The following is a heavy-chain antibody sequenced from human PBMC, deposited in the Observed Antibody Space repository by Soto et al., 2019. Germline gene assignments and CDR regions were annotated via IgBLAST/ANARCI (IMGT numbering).Heavy chain of an antibody. CDR1: AYTFTTYG. CDR2: ISGYNGHT. J-gene: IGHJ6*02. V-gene: IGHV1-18*01. CDR3: ARDGRKHLWVEGLNAMDV. D-gene: IGHD1-26*01. Sequence: QVQLVQSGPEVKKPGASVKVSCKASAYTFTTYGISWVRQAPGQGLEWMGWISGYNGHTNYAQKFRDRVTITTDTSTRTAYMELRSLRSDDTAIYYCARDGRKHLWVEGLNAMDVWGQGTTVTVSS.